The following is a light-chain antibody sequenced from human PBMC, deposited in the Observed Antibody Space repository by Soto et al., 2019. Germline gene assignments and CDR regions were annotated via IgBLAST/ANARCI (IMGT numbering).Light chain of an antibody. V-gene: IGKV3D-15*01. CDR1: QSVSSK. Sequence: EIVMTQSPATLPVSPGERATLSCRASQSVSSKLAWYQQKPGQAPRLLIYDASTRATGIPARFSGSGSGTEFTLTISSLQSEDFAVYYCQQYNGWPWTFGQGTKVEIK. J-gene: IGKJ1*01. CDR2: DAS. CDR3: QQYNGWPWT.